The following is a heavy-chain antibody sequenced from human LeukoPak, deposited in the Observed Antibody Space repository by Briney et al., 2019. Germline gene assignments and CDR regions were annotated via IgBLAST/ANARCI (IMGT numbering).Heavy chain of an antibody. CDR3: ARYFDY. V-gene: IGHV4-61*02. CDR1: GGSISSDDYY. Sequence: PSETLSLTCTVSGGSISSDDYYWSWIRQPAGKGLEWLGRIYPSGNTNYNPSLRSRVTISIDTSKNQFSLKLSSVTAADTAVYYCARYFDYWGQGILVTVSS. J-gene: IGHJ4*02. CDR2: IYPSGNT.